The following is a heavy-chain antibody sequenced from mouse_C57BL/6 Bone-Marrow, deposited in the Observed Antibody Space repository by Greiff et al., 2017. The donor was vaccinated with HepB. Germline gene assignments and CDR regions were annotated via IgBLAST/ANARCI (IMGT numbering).Heavy chain of an antibody. CDR2: IYPGSGST. J-gene: IGHJ2*01. D-gene: IGHD1-1*01. CDR3: AREDYYGSYYFDY. V-gene: IGHV1-55*01. CDR1: GYTFTSYW. Sequence: VQLQQPGAELVKPGASVKMSCKASGYTFTSYWITWVKQRPGQGLEWIGDIYPGSGSTKYNEKFKSKATLTVDTSSSTAYMQLSSLTSEDSAVYYCAREDYYGSYYFDYWGQGTTLTVSS.